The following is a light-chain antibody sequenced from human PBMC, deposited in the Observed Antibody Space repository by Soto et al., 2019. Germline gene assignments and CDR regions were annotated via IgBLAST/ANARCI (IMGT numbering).Light chain of an antibody. CDR3: QSNYILPWT. Sequence: DIQVTQSPPSLSASVGDRVTITCRASQYIGNYLNWYQHKPGKAPQLLIYSASTLQIGVPSRFRGSVSGTDFTLTITTLQPDDFASYYCQSNYILPWTFGQGTKVETK. V-gene: IGKV1-39*01. J-gene: IGKJ1*01. CDR1: QYIGNY. CDR2: SAS.